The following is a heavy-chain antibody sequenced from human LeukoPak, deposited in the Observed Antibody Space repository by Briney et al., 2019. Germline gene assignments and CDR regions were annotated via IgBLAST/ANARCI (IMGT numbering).Heavy chain of an antibody. V-gene: IGHV4-59*02. Sequence: SETLSLPCTVSGGSVSSYYWSWIRQPPGKGLEWIGYIYYSGITNHNPSLKSRVTISVDTSKNQFSLKLSSVTAADTAVYYCARVGGVPLGAFDIWGQGTMVTVSS. CDR1: GGSVSSYY. CDR3: ARVGGVPLGAFDI. CDR2: IYYSGIT. J-gene: IGHJ3*02. D-gene: IGHD3-16*01.